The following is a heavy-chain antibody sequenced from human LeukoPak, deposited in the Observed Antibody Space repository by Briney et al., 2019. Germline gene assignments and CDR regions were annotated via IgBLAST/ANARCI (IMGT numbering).Heavy chain of an antibody. D-gene: IGHD1-26*01. CDR3: AREDLPSGSDTYHY. CDR1: GFTFSSYE. Sequence: GGSLRLSCAASGFTFSSYEMNWVRQAPGKGLEWVSYISSSGSMIYYADSVKGRFTISRDNAKNSLYLQMSSLRAEDTAVYYCAREDLPSGSDTYHYWGQGTLVTVSS. J-gene: IGHJ4*02. CDR2: ISSSGSMI. V-gene: IGHV3-48*03.